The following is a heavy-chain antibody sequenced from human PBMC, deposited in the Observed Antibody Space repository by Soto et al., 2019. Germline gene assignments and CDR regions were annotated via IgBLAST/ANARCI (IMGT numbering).Heavy chain of an antibody. D-gene: IGHD5-18*01. Sequence: ASVKVSCKTSGYTFTDYYTHWVRQAPGQGLEWMGWMNPKSGGAYFAQKFQGRVTLTRDTSIGTAYIEVNSLTSDDTAVYFCTRENIENSDGLYDAFDIWGQGITVTVSS. CDR2: MNPKSGGA. CDR1: GYTFTDYY. V-gene: IGHV1-2*02. CDR3: TRENIENSDGLYDAFDI. J-gene: IGHJ3*02.